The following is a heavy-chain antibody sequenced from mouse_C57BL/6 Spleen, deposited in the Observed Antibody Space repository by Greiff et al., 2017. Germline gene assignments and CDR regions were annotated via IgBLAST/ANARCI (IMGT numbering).Heavy chain of an antibody. CDR2: IDPSDSYT. CDR1: GYTFTSYW. CDR3: ARGGSRGY. V-gene: IGHV1-69*01. Sequence: VQLQQPGAELVMPGASVKLSCKASGYTFTSYWMHWVKQRPGQGLEWIGEIDPSDSYTNYNEKFKGKSTLTVDKSSSTAYMQLSSLTSDDSAVYYGARGGSRGYWGQGTTLTVS. D-gene: IGHD1-1*01. J-gene: IGHJ2*01.